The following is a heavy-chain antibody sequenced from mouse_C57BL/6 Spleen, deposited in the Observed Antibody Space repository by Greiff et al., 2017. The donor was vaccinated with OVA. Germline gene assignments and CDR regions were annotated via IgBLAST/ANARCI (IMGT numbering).Heavy chain of an antibody. D-gene: IGHD4-1*01. V-gene: IGHV1-64*01. J-gene: IGHJ3*01. CDR1: GYTFTSYW. Sequence: QVQLKQPGAELVKPGASVKLSCKASGYTFTSYWMHWVKQRPGQGLEWIGMIHPNSGSTNYNEKFKSKATLTVDKSSSTAYMQLSSLTSEDSAVYYCAREGWDGFAYWGQGTLVTVSA. CDR2: IHPNSGST. CDR3: AREGWDGFAY.